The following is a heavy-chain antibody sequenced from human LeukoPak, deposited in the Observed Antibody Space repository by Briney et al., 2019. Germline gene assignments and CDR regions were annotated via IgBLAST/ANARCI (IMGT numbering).Heavy chain of an antibody. CDR2: IIPIFGTA. V-gene: IGHV1-69*13. CDR3: ARAAGGTYYYDSSGYYGYFDY. J-gene: IGHJ4*02. D-gene: IGHD3-22*01. CDR1: GGTFSSYA. Sequence: SVKVSCKASGGTFSSYAISWVRQAPGQGLEWMGGIIPIFGTANYAQKFQGRVTITADESTSTAYMELSSLRSEDTAVYYCARAAGGTYYYDSSGYYGYFDYWGQGTLVTVSS.